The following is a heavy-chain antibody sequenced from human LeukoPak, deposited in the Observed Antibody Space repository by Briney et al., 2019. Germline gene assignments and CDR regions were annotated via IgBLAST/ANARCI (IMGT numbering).Heavy chain of an antibody. CDR3: AKGYDYAYEY. D-gene: IGHD5-18*01. V-gene: IGHV3-53*01. CDR1: GFTVSSSY. CDR2: IYSGGST. J-gene: IGHJ4*02. Sequence: GGSLRLSCAASGFTVSSSYMSWVRQAPGKGLEWVSLIYSGGSTYYADSVKGRFTISRDNSKNTLYLQMNSLRPEDTAVYYCAKGYDYAYEYWGQGTLVTVSS.